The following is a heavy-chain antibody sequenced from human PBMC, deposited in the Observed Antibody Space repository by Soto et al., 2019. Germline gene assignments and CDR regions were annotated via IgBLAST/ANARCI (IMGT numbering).Heavy chain of an antibody. CDR3: AKRERHTVVTFDAFDI. CDR2: ISGSGGST. D-gene: IGHD1-1*01. V-gene: IGHV3-23*01. CDR1: GFTFSSYA. Sequence: GGSLRLSCAASGFTFSSYATSWVRQAPGKGLEWVSGISGSGGSTYYADSVKGRFTISRDNSKNTLYLQMNSLRAEDTAVYYCAKRERHTVVTFDAFDIWGQGTMVTVSS. J-gene: IGHJ3*02.